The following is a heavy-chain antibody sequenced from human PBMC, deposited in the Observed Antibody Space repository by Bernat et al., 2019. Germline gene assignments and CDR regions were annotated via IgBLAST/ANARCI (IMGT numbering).Heavy chain of an antibody. CDR2: IFYSGTV. J-gene: IGHJ3*02. Sequence: QLQLQESGPGLVNPSETLSLTCTASGGSISSSAYYWGWIRQPPGKGLEWIGNIFYSGTVYYNPSLSGRVTISIDTSKNHFSLRLSSVTAVDTAVYYCARRGDCNGGSCPSGGFDIWGQGTMVTVSS. CDR3: ARRGDCNGGSCPSGGFDI. D-gene: IGHD2-15*01. CDR1: GGSISSSAYY. V-gene: IGHV4-39*02.